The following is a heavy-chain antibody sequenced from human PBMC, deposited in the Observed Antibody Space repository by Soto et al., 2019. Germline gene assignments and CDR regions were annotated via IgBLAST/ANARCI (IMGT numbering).Heavy chain of an antibody. D-gene: IGHD3-10*01. CDR2: IYTSGST. Sequence: AETLSLTCTVSGGSISSYYWSWIRQPAGKGLEWIGRIYTSGSTNYNPSLKSRVTMSVDTSKNQFSLKLSSVTAADTAVYYCARGGVPANAFDIWGQGTMVTVSS. CDR1: GGSISSYY. CDR3: ARGGVPANAFDI. V-gene: IGHV4-4*07. J-gene: IGHJ3*02.